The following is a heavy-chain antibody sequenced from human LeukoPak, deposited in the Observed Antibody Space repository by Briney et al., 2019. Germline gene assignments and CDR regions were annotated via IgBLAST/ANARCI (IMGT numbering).Heavy chain of an antibody. J-gene: IGHJ6*02. Sequence: SETLSLTCTVSGGSISSYYWSWIRQPPGKGLEWIGYIYYSGSTNYNPSLKSRVTISVDTSKNQFSLKLSSVTAADTAVYYCARHSSGFEYYGMDVWGQGTTVTVSS. D-gene: IGHD3-22*01. V-gene: IGHV4-59*08. CDR3: ARHSSGFEYYGMDV. CDR1: GGSISSYY. CDR2: IYYSGST.